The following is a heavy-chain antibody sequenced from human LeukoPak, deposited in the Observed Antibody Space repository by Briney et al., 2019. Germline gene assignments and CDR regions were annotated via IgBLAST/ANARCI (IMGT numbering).Heavy chain of an antibody. CDR2: IFYSGGS. V-gene: IGHV4-59*08. Sequence: PSETLSLTCTVSGGSISSYYWTWIRQPPGKGLEWIGYIFYSGGSNYNPSLKSRVTISVDTSKNHFSLKLSSVTAADTAVYYCARLGSTFDIWGQGTMVTVSS. CDR3: ARLGSTFDI. D-gene: IGHD2-2*01. CDR1: GGSISSYY. J-gene: IGHJ3*02.